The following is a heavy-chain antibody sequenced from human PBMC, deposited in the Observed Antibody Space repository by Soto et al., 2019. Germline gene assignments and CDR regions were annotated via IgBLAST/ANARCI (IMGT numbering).Heavy chain of an antibody. J-gene: IGHJ5*02. CDR2: IYYSGST. D-gene: IGHD1-1*01. Sequence: SETLSLTCTVSGGSISSYYWSWIRQPPGKGLEWIGYIYYSGSTNYNPSLKSRVTISVDTSKNQFSLKVSSVTAADTAVYYCAGNKFWFDPWGQGTLVTVSS. V-gene: IGHV4-59*01. CDR1: GGSISSYY. CDR3: AGNKFWFDP.